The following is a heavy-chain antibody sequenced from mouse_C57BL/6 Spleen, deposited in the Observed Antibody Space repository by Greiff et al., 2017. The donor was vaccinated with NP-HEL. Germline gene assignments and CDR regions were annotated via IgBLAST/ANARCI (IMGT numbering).Heavy chain of an antibody. D-gene: IGHD2-14*01. CDR1: GYTFTSYW. Sequence: VQLQQPGAELVKPGASVKLSCKASGYTFTSYWMHWVKQRPGQGLEWIGMIHPNSGSTNYNEKFKSKATLTVDKSSSTAYMQLSSLTSEDSAVYYCARYEGDYRDYYAMDYWGQGTSVTVSS. V-gene: IGHV1-64*01. J-gene: IGHJ4*01. CDR3: ARYEGDYRDYYAMDY. CDR2: IHPNSGST.